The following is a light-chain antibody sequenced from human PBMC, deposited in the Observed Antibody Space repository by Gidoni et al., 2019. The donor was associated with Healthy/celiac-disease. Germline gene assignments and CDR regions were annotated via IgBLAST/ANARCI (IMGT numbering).Light chain of an antibody. J-gene: IGKJ1*01. CDR2: GAS. CDR1: QSVSSSY. V-gene: IGKV3-20*01. CDR3: QQYGSSRRT. Sequence: EIVLTQSPGTLSLSPGERATLSCRASQSVSSSYLAWYQQKPGQAPRLLIYGASSRATAIPDRFSGSGSGTDFTLTISRLEPEDFAVYYCQQYGSSRRTFGQGTKVEIK.